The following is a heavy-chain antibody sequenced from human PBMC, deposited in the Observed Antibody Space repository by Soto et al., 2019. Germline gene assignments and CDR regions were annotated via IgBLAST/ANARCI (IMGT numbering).Heavy chain of an antibody. CDR2: ISSSSSYI. Sequence: GGSLRLSCAASGYTFSSYSMNWVRQAPGKGLEWVSSISSSSSYIYYADSVKGRFTISRDNAKNSLYLQMNSLRAEDTAVYYCARDGVQGFFGRFPEYWGQGTLVTGSS. CDR1: GYTFSSYS. D-gene: IGHD3-10*01. V-gene: IGHV3-21*01. J-gene: IGHJ4*02. CDR3: ARDGVQGFFGRFPEY.